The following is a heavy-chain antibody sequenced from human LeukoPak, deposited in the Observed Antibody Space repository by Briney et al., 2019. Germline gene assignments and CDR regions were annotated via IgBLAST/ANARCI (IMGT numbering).Heavy chain of an antibody. CDR3: ARDYGDYFDY. CDR1: GGSISSYY. V-gene: IGHV4-59*07. D-gene: IGHD4-17*01. Sequence: SDTLSLTCTVSGGSISSYYWSWIRQPPGKGLEWIGYIYYSGSTNYNPSLKSRVNISLDTSQNQFSLKLSSVTAADTAVYFCARDYGDYFDYWGQGTLVTVSS. CDR2: IYYSGST. J-gene: IGHJ4*02.